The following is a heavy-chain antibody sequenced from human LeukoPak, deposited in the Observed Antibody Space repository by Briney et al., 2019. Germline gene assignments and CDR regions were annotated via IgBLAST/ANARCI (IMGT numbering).Heavy chain of an antibody. V-gene: IGHV1-2*02. CDR3: AAAGLGY. Sequence: ASVKVSCKASGYTFTDFYIHWVRQAPGQGLEWMAYINPESGDTKYSQKFQGRVTTTGDTSISTAYMEVNNLRSDDTAFYYCAAAGLGYWGQGTLITVSS. CDR1: GYTFTDFY. J-gene: IGHJ4*02. CDR2: INPESGDT. D-gene: IGHD3/OR15-3a*01.